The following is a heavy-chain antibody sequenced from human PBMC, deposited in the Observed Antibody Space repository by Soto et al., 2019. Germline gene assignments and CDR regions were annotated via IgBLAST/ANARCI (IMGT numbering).Heavy chain of an antibody. V-gene: IGHV3-13*01. CDR1: GFTFSSYD. J-gene: IGHJ6*02. Sequence: GGSLRLSCAASGFTFSSYDMHWVRQATGKGLEWVSAIGTAGDTYYPGSVKGRFTISRENAKNSLYLQMNSLRAEDTAVYYCAREGTERDYYYYGMDVWGQGTTVTVSS. CDR2: IGTAGDT. CDR3: AREGTERDYYYYGMDV.